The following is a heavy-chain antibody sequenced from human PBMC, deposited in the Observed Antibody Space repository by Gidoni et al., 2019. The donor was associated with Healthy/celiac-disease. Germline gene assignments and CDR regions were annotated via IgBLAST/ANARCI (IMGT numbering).Heavy chain of an antibody. CDR3: AKGDLYSSSWPYYFDY. V-gene: IGHV3-23*01. CDR1: GFTFSSYA. D-gene: IGHD6-13*01. J-gene: IGHJ4*02. Sequence: EVQLLESGGGLVQPGGSLRLSCAASGFTFSSYAMSWVRQAPGKGLGWVSAISGSGGSTYYADSVKGRFTISRDNSKNTLYLQMNSLRAEDTAVYYCAKGDLYSSSWPYYFDYWGQGTLVTVSS. CDR2: ISGSGGST.